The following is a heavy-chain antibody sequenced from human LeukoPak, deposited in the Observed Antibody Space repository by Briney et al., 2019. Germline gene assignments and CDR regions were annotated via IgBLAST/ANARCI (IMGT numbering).Heavy chain of an antibody. Sequence: GGSQRLSCAASGFTFSTYWMHWVRQAPGKGLVWVSRINSDESSTTYADSVKGRFTISRDNAKNTLYLQMNSLRAEDTAVYYCAKSRRAYCSGGSCFGLWDYWGQGTLVTVSS. CDR3: AKSRRAYCSGGSCFGLWDY. D-gene: IGHD2-15*01. CDR2: INSDESST. J-gene: IGHJ4*02. CDR1: GFTFSTYW. V-gene: IGHV3-74*01.